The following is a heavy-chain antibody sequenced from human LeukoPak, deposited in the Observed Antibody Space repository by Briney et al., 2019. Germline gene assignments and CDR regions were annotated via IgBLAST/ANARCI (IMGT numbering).Heavy chain of an antibody. CDR2: INSDGSST. J-gene: IGHJ4*02. V-gene: IGHV3-74*01. CDR3: AGVMGTIYMFDY. D-gene: IGHD2/OR15-2a*01. CDR1: AFTFNRYW. Sequence: GGSPRLSCAASAFTFNRYWMHWVRQVPGKGLVWVSRINSDGSSTTYADSVKGRFTISRDNARNTLYLQMNSLRAEDTAVYYCAGVMGTIYMFDYWGQGTLVTVSS.